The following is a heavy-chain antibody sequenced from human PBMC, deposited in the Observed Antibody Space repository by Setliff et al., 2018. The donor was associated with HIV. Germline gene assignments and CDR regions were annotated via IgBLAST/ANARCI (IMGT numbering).Heavy chain of an antibody. V-gene: IGHV4-4*07. Sequence: PSETLSLTCNVSDDSIDSHYWSWIRQPAGRGLEWIGRIFSTGSTDYNPSLKSRATMSVDTSKNQVPLTLTSVTAADTALYYCARGPSYYYTSGYPGGFDPWGRGTLVTVSS. D-gene: IGHD3-3*01. CDR2: IFSTGST. J-gene: IGHJ5*02. CDR3: ARGPSYYYTSGYPGGFDP. CDR1: DDSIDSHY.